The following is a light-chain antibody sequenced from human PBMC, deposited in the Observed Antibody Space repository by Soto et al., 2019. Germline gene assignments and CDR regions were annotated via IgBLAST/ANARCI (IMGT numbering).Light chain of an antibody. CDR3: QQYNSYSRT. J-gene: IGKJ1*01. CDR1: QSINNW. Sequence: DIQMTQSPSTLSASVGDRVTITCRASQSINNWLAWYQQKPGKAPKLLIYKASDLESGVPSRFRGSGSVTEFTLTISSLQPDDFATYYCQQYNSYSRTFGQGTKVEIK. CDR2: KAS. V-gene: IGKV1-5*03.